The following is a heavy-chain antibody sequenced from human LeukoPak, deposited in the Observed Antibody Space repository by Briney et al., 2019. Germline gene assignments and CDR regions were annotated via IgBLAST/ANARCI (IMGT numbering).Heavy chain of an antibody. D-gene: IGHD4-23*01. Sequence: SDTLSLTCTVSGGSITSYYRSWIRHSPGKGLEWIGYMYYSGRPKYNPSLKSRVTISVDTSKNQCSLKLSSVTAADTAVYYCARLPMAVTPHVDHWGQGTLVTVSS. J-gene: IGHJ4*02. CDR1: GGSITSYY. CDR3: ARLPMAVTPHVDH. CDR2: MYYSGRP. V-gene: IGHV4-59*07.